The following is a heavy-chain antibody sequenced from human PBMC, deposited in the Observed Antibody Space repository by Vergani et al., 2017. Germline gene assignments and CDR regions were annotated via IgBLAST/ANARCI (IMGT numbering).Heavy chain of an antibody. V-gene: IGHV2-70*04. J-gene: IGHJ2*01. D-gene: IGHD3-10*01. CDR2: IDWDDEK. Sequence: QVTLKESGPALVKPTQTLTLTCTVSGIPLSTSGMRVSWIRQPPGKAPEWLARIDWDDEKFYSPSLKTRLTISKDTSKNQVFITMTKMDPVDTAMYYCTWLYGPTGHWYFDFWGRGTLVAVSS. CDR3: TWLYGPTGHWYFDF. CDR1: GIPLSTSGMR.